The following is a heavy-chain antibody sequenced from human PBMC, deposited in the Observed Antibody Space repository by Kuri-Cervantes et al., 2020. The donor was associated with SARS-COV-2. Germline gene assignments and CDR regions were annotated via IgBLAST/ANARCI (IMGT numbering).Heavy chain of an antibody. J-gene: IGHJ5*02. CDR2: IYYSGST. CDR3: ARVRSTTAGWFDP. V-gene: IGHV4-59*01. Sequence: GSLRLSCTVSGGAISTYYWTWIRQPPGKGLEWIGYIYYSGSTNYNHSFKRRVTISVATSKNQFSLKLSSVTAADTAVYYCARVRSTTAGWFDPWGQGTLVTVSS. CDR1: GGAISTYY. D-gene: IGHD2/OR15-2a*01.